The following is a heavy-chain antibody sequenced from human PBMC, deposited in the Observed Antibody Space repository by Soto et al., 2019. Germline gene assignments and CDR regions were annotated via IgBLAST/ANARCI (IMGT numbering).Heavy chain of an antibody. CDR1: GYTFTSYG. J-gene: IGHJ5*02. CDR2: ISGYSGNT. V-gene: IGHV1-18*01. Sequence: QVQLVQSGAEVKKPGASVKVSCKASGYTFTSYGISWVRQAPGQGLEWMGWISGYSGNTNYAQNLQGRVTMTTDTSTRTAYMELRSLRSDDTAMYYCARSRKVATANWFDPWGQRTLVTVSS. CDR3: ARSRKVATANWFDP. D-gene: IGHD5-12*01.